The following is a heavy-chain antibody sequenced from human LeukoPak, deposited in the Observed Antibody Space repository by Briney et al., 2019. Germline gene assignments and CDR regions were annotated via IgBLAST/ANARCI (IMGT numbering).Heavy chain of an antibody. CDR2: IYHSGNT. CDR1: GFTFGSYW. J-gene: IGHJ4*02. D-gene: IGHD5-12*01. CDR3: ARDYEYNGYAL. Sequence: GSLRLSCAASGFTFGSYWMSWVRQAPGKGLEWIGYIYHSGNTYYNPSLKSRLTISIDRSKNQFSLKLRSVTAADTAVYYCARDYEYNGYALWGQGTLVTVSS. V-gene: IGHV4-4*02.